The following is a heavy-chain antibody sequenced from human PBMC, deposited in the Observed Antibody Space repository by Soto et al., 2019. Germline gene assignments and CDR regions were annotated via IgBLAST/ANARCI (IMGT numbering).Heavy chain of an antibody. J-gene: IGHJ4*02. D-gene: IGHD3-22*01. Sequence: SETLSLTCTVSGGSISSGDYYWSWIRQPPGKGLEWIGYIYYSGSTYYNPSLKSRVTISVDTSKNQFSLKLSFVIAADTALFFFAFYYYDSSGNPPPFSFAYWGQGTLVTVSS. V-gene: IGHV4-30-4*01. CDR2: IYYSGST. CDR3: AFYYYDSSGNPPPFSFAY. CDR1: GGSISSGDYY.